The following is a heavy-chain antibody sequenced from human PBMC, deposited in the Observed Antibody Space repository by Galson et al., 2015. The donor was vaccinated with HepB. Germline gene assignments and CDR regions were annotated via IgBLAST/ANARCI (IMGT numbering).Heavy chain of an antibody. CDR3: TRGILASGNGH. CDR1: GDSVSSNSTA. Sequence: CAISGDSVSSNSTAWNWIRPSPSRGLEWLGKTFYRSKWYHESAVSVRSRITFYPDTSKNQLSLQLKSVTPEDTAVYYCTRGILASGNGHWGQGTLVTVSS. CDR2: TFYRSKWYH. D-gene: IGHD6-13*01. V-gene: IGHV6-1*01. J-gene: IGHJ4*02.